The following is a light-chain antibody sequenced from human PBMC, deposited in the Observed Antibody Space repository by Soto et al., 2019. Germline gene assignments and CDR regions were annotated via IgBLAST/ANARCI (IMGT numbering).Light chain of an antibody. V-gene: IGKV3-20*01. CDR2: GAS. Sequence: EIVLTQSPGTLSLSPGERATLSCRASQSVISNYLAWYQQKPGQAPRLLIYGASSRATGIPDRFSGSGSGTDFTLTISRLEPEDFAVYYCQQYGRSITFGQGTRLEIK. CDR1: QSVISNY. J-gene: IGKJ5*01. CDR3: QQYGRSIT.